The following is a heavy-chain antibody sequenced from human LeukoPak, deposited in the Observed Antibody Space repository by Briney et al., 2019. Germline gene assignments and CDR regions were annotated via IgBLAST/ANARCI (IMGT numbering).Heavy chain of an antibody. D-gene: IGHD2-2*01. V-gene: IGHV3-7*01. CDR3: ARDYCSSTSCHDVFDI. Sequence: GGSLRLSCAASGFTFSNHWMSWVRQAPGKGLEWVANIKQDGSDKYYVDSVKGRFTISRDNAKNSLYLQMYSLRAEDTAMYYCARDYCSSTSCHDVFDIWGQGTMVTVSS. CDR1: GFTFSNHW. J-gene: IGHJ3*02. CDR2: IKQDGSDK.